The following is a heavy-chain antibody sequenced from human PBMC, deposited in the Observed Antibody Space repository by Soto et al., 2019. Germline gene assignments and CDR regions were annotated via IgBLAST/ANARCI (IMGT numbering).Heavy chain of an antibody. CDR3: AKEKPGYSYGYGQDY. CDR1: GFTFSSYA. CDR2: ISGSGGST. J-gene: IGHJ4*02. D-gene: IGHD5-18*01. Sequence: PGGSLRLSCATSGFTFSSYAMSWVRQAPGKGLEWVSAISGSGGSTYYADSVKGRFTISRENSKNTLYLQMNSLRAEDTAVYYCAKEKPGYSYGYGQDYWGQGTLVTVSS. V-gene: IGHV3-23*01.